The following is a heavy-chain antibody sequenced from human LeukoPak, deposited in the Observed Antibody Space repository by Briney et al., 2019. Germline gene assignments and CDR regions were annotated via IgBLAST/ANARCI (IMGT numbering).Heavy chain of an antibody. CDR2: INHSGST. CDR1: GGSFSGYY. Sequence: SETLSLTCAVYGGSFSGYYWSWIRQPPGKGLEWIGEINHSGSTNYNPSLKSRVTISVDTSKNQFSLKLSSVTAADTAVYYCVRVGGSSPGIDYWGQGTLVTVSS. CDR3: VRVGGSSPGIDY. J-gene: IGHJ4*02. V-gene: IGHV4-34*01. D-gene: IGHD2-15*01.